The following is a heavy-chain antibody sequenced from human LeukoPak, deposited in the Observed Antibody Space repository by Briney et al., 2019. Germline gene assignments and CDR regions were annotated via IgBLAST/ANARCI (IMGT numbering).Heavy chain of an antibody. CDR3: ARDPLYYGPSDY. D-gene: IGHD3-10*01. Sequence: GGSLRLSCAASGFTFSSYAMSWVRQAPGKGLEWVSVIYTGGSTYYADSVKGRFTISRDNSKNTLYLQMNSLRAEDTAVYYCARDPLYYGPSDYWGQGTLVTVSS. V-gene: IGHV3-53*01. J-gene: IGHJ4*02. CDR2: IYTGGST. CDR1: GFTFSSYA.